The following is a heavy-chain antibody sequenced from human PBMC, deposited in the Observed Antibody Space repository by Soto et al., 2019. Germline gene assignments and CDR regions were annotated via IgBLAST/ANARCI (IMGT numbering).Heavy chain of an antibody. V-gene: IGHV5-51*01. CDR1: GYSFTSYW. CDR2: IYPGDSDT. J-gene: IGHJ6*02. D-gene: IGHD6-19*01. Sequence: PGASLKISCQGSGYSFTSYWIGWVRQMPGKGLEWMGIIYPGDSDTRYSPSFQGQVTISADKSISTAYLQWSSLKASDTAMYYCARTSPAVAGTMDVWGQGTTVTVSS. CDR3: ARTSPAVAGTMDV.